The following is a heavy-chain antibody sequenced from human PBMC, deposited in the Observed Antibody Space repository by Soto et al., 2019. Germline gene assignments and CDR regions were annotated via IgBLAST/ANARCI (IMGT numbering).Heavy chain of an antibody. CDR3: ARGLYGGTYYFDY. CDR1: GGSINGYY. J-gene: IGHJ4*02. V-gene: IGHV4-59*01. CDR2: VYYSGET. D-gene: IGHD4-17*01. Sequence: SETLSLTCTVSGGSINGYYWIWIRQPPGKRLEWIGYVYYSGETNCNPSLKSRVTISVDTSKNQFSLMLSSVTAADTAVYYCARGLYGGTYYFDYWGQVTLVTVSS.